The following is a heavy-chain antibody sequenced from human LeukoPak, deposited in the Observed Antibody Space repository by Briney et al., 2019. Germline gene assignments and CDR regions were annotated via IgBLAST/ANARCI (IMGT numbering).Heavy chain of an antibody. V-gene: IGHV3-15*01. Sequence: GGSLRLSCAASGFTFSNAWMSWVRQAPGKGLEWVGRIKSKTDGGTPDYAAPVKGRFTISRDDSKNTLYLQMNSLKTEDTAVYYCARDQYYGSGSFGFYFDYWGQGSLVTVSS. CDR2: IKSKTDGGTP. CDR3: ARDQYYGSGSFGFYFDY. D-gene: IGHD3-10*01. J-gene: IGHJ4*02. CDR1: GFTFSNAW.